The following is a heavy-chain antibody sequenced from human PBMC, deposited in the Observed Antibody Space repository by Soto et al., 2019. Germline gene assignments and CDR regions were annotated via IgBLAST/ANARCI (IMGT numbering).Heavy chain of an antibody. V-gene: IGHV3-48*01. Sequence: GGSLRLSCAASGFTFSSYSMNWVRQAPGKGLEWVSYISSSSSTIYYADSVKGRFTISRDNAKNSLYLQMNSLRAEDTAVYYCARDGPHSGYDYHFDYWGQGTLVTVSS. CDR3: ARDGPHSGYDYHFDY. CDR1: GFTFSSYS. D-gene: IGHD5-12*01. J-gene: IGHJ4*02. CDR2: ISSSSSTI.